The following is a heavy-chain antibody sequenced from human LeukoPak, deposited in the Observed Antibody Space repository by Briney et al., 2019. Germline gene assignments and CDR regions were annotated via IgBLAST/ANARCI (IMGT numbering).Heavy chain of an antibody. CDR2: ISGSGGST. CDR3: AKLPVSYSSGWSNFDY. V-gene: IGHV3-23*01. D-gene: IGHD6-19*01. CDR1: GFTFSSYA. Sequence: GGSLRLSCAASGFTFSSYAMSWVRQAPGKGLEWVSGISGSGGSTYYADSVKGRFTISRDNSKNTLYLQMNSLRAEDTAVYYCAKLPVSYSSGWSNFDYWGQGTLVTVSS. J-gene: IGHJ4*02.